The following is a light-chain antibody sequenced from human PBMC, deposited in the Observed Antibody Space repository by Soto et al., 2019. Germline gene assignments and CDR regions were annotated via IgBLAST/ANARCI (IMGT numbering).Light chain of an antibody. CDR1: QSVLYSSNNKNY. CDR3: QQYYGSPPRT. J-gene: IGKJ1*01. Sequence: IVMTQSPDSLAVSLGERATINCKSSQSVLYSSNNKNYLAWYQQKPGQPPKLLISWASTRESGVPNRFSGSGSETDFTLTISSLQAEDVAVYYCQQYYGSPPRTFGQVTKVEIK. V-gene: IGKV4-1*01. CDR2: WAS.